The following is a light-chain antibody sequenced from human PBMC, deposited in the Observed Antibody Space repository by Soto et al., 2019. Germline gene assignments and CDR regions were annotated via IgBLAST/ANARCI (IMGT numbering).Light chain of an antibody. CDR2: DVS. J-gene: IGLJ1*01. CDR1: SSVVGGYNY. CDR3: SSYXSSNTYV. V-gene: IGLV2-14*01. Sequence: QSVLTQPASVSGSPGQSITISCTGTSSVVGGYNYVSWYQQHPGKAPKLMIYDVSNRPSGVSNRFSGSKSGNTASLTISGLQAEDEADYYCSSYXSSNTYVFGTGTKVTVL.